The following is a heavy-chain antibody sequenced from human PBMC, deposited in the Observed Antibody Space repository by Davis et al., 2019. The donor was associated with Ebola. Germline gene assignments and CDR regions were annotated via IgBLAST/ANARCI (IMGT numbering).Heavy chain of an antibody. J-gene: IGHJ4*02. CDR3: GGAWK. CDR2: ISSSGAWT. V-gene: IGHV3-23*01. Sequence: PGGSLRLSCVDSGIRFSTSDLSSIRPPQGMGLDWVSRISSSGAWTDYADAVRGRFTISRDNSRNTLYLQMNSLRDADTAVYYCGGAWKWGQGTLVTVSS. CDR1: GIRFSTSD. D-gene: IGHD1-1*01.